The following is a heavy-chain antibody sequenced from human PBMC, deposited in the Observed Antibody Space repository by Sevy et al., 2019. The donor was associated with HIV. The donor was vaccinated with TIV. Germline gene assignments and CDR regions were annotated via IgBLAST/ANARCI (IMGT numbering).Heavy chain of an antibody. CDR1: GGSISSSSYY. Sequence: SETLSLTCTVSGGSISSSSYYWGWIRQPPGQGLEWIGSIYYSGSTYYNPSLKSRVTISVDTSKNQFSLKLSSVTAADTAVYYCARRRGSSSWSYYYYYGMDVWGQGTTVTVSS. D-gene: IGHD6-13*01. V-gene: IGHV4-39*01. CDR2: IYYSGST. J-gene: IGHJ6*02. CDR3: ARRRGSSSWSYYYYYGMDV.